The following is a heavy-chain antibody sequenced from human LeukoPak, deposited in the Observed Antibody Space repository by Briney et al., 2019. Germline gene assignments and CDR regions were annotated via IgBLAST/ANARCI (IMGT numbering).Heavy chain of an antibody. Sequence: GSLRLSCAASGFTFSSYWMSWIRQPPGKGLEWIGEINHSGSTNYNPSLKSRVTISVDTSKNQFSLKLSSVTAADTAVYYCARQQYFDWLFSFDYWGQGTLVTVSS. CDR3: ARQQYFDWLFSFDY. CDR1: GFTFSSYW. V-gene: IGHV4-34*01. J-gene: IGHJ4*02. CDR2: INHSGST. D-gene: IGHD3-9*01.